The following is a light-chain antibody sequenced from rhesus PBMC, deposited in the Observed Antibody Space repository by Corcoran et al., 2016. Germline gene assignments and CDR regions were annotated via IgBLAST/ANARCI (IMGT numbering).Light chain of an antibody. CDR3: QRYSSNPWA. J-gene: IGKJ1*01. V-gene: IGKV1-22*01. CDR1: QSISSW. Sequence: DIQMTQSPSSVSASVGDTVTITSRASQSISSWLAWYLLKPGNAPKLLSHKATTLQSWVPSRFSGSRSGTDFTLTIRCPQSQDFATYYCQRYSSNPWAFGQVAKVEIQ. CDR2: KAT.